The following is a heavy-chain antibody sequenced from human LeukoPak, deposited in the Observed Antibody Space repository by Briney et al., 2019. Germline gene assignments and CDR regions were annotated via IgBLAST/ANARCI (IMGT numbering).Heavy chain of an antibody. V-gene: IGHV4-39*07. Sequence: SETLSLTCTVSGGSISSSSYYWGWIRQPPGKGLEWIGYIYYSGSTYYNPSLKSRVTISVDTSKNQFSLKLSSVTAADTAVYYCARHGYTAMNYWGQGTLVTVSS. CDR3: ARHGYTAMNY. D-gene: IGHD5-18*01. J-gene: IGHJ4*02. CDR1: GGSISSSSYY. CDR2: IYYSGST.